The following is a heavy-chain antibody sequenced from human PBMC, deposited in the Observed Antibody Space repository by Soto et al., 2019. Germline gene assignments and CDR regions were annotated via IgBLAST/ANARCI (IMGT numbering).Heavy chain of an antibody. CDR2: ISSSSSTI. CDR3: ARDPEDNSRGGY. Sequence: GGSLRLSCAASVFTFSSYSMNWVRQAPGKGLEWVSYISSSSSTIYYADSVKGRITISRDNAKNSLYLQMSSLRDEDTAVYYCARDPEDNSRGGYWGKGPLVTVSA. J-gene: IGHJ4*02. CDR1: VFTFSSYS. D-gene: IGHD6-19*01. V-gene: IGHV3-48*02.